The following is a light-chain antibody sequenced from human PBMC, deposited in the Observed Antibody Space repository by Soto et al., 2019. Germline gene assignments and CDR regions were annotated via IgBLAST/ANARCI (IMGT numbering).Light chain of an antibody. CDR2: GTV. J-gene: IGLJ3*02. CDR3: LLHHGCCWV. V-gene: IGLV7-43*01. Sequence: TVVTQEPSLTVSPGGTVTLTCASSTGAVTNDYYPNWFQQKPGQPPRTLIYGTVKRHSWTPARFSGSLLGGKAALTLSGVLPEDDADYYCLLHHGCCWVFGGGNKVTVL. CDR1: TGAVTNDYY.